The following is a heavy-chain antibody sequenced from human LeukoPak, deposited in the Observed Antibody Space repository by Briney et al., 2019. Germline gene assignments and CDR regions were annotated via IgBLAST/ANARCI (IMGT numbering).Heavy chain of an antibody. D-gene: IGHD3-10*01. CDR1: GYSFTSYL. Sequence: GESLKIPCKGSGYSFTSYLIGWVRQMPGKGLEWMGIIYPGDSDTRYSPSFQGQVTISADKSISTAYLQWSSLKASDTAMYYCARSRHYYGSGRYNWFDPWGQGTLVTVSS. J-gene: IGHJ5*02. CDR3: ARSRHYYGSGRYNWFDP. CDR2: IYPGDSDT. V-gene: IGHV5-51*01.